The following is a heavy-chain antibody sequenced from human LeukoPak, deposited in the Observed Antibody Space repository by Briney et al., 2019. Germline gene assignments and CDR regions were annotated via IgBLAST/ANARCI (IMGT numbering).Heavy chain of an antibody. V-gene: IGHV3-33*01. D-gene: IGHD1-26*01. Sequence: GRSLRLSCAASGFTFSSYGMHWVRQAPGKGLEWVAVIWYDGSNKYYADSVKGRFTISRDNSKNTLYLQMNSLRAEDTAVYYCARNSGSYPVGWFDPWGQGTLVTVSS. CDR1: GFTFSSYG. CDR2: IWYDGSNK. J-gene: IGHJ5*02. CDR3: ARNSGSYPVGWFDP.